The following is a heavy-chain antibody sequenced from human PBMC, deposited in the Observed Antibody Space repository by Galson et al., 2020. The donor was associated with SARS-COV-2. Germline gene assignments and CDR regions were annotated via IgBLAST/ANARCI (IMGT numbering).Heavy chain of an antibody. CDR2: IFYSGRP. D-gene: IGHD3-9*01. CDR1: GGSISNVDYY. Sequence: SETLSLTCTVSGGSISNVDYYWTWLRQPPGKRLQYIGQIFYSGRPYFNPSLESRLTISLDTSKNQFSLTLTSVTAADTAVYYCAARPKLHYLDWPTNYWGQGTLVTVSS. J-gene: IGHJ4*02. V-gene: IGHV4-30-4*01. CDR3: AARPKLHYLDWPTNY.